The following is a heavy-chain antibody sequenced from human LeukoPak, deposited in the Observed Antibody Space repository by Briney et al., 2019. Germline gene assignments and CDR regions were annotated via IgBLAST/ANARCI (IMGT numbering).Heavy chain of an antibody. Sequence: ASVKVSCKASGYTFTNHGISWVRQAPGQGLEWMAWINTYNGDTIHAQKLQGRVTMSIDTSTATAYLELRSLRSDDTAVYYCAKDRLGINDAFDIWGQGTKITVSS. CDR2: INTYNGDT. CDR1: GYTFTNHG. D-gene: IGHD6-19*01. J-gene: IGHJ3*02. V-gene: IGHV1-18*01. CDR3: AKDRLGINDAFDI.